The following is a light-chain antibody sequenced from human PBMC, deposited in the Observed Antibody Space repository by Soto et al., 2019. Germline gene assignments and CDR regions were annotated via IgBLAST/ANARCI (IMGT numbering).Light chain of an antibody. J-gene: IGLJ2*01. CDR1: SSNIGAGYD. CDR2: GNS. Sequence: QAVVTQPPSMSGAPGQRVTISCTGSSSNIGAGYDVHWYQQLPGTAPKLLIYGNSNRPSGVPDRFSGSKSGTSASLAITGLQAEDEADYYCQTWGSGIVVFGGGTKLTVL. CDR3: QTWGSGIVV. V-gene: IGLV1-40*01.